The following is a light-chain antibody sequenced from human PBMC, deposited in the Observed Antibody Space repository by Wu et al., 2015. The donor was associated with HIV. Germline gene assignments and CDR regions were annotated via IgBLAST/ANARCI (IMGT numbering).Light chain of an antibody. CDR3: QQYGSSPPAWT. CDR1: QSVSSSY. J-gene: IGKJ1*01. Sequence: EIVLTQSPGTLSLSPGERATLSCRASQSVSSSYLAWYQQKPGQAPRLLIYGASSRATGIPDRFSGSGSGTDFTLTINRLEPEDFAVYYCQQYGSSPPAWTFGQGTKVEIK. CDR2: GAS. V-gene: IGKV3-20*01.